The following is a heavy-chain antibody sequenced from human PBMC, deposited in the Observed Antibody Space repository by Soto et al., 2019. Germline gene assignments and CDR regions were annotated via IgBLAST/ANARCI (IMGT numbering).Heavy chain of an antibody. V-gene: IGHV3-23*01. CDR1: GFTFSSYA. CDR2: ISGSGGST. CDR3: AKDKRGYSGYGLDY. Sequence: GGSLRLSCAASGFTFSSYAMSCVRQAPGKGLEWVSSISGSGGSTYYADSVKGRFTISRDNSKNTLYLQMNSLRAEDTAVYYCAKDKRGYSGYGLDYWGQGTLVTVSS. D-gene: IGHD5-12*01. J-gene: IGHJ4*02.